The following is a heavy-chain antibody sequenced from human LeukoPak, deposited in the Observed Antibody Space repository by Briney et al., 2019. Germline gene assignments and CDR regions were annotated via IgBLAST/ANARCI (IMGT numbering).Heavy chain of an antibody. J-gene: IGHJ4*02. D-gene: IGHD3-16*01. CDR2: IYYSGNT. CDR3: ARDPSNSAFKGMQGGDY. V-gene: IGHV4-59*12. CDR1: GGSISSSY. Sequence: SETLSLTCTVSGGSISSSYWSWIRQPPGKGLEWIGYIYYSGNTNYNPSLKSRVTISVDTSKNQFSLKMSSVTAADTAVYYCARDPSNSAFKGMQGGDYWGQGTLVTVPS.